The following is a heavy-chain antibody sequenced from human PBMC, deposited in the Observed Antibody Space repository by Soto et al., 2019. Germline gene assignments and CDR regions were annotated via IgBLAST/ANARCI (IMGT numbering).Heavy chain of an antibody. V-gene: IGHV1-2*02. J-gene: IGHJ4*02. CDR2: LNPNSVRP. D-gene: IGHD3-22*01. CDR1: GYAFTGHY. Sequence: ASVKVSCKASGYAFTGHYMHWVAQAPGQGLEWMGWLNPNSVRPNYAQKFQGRVTMTRDASISTAYMELSRLRADDTAVYYCARTQNDYYDSSGYYPGPYWGQGTLFTVSS. CDR3: ARTQNDYYDSSGYYPGPY.